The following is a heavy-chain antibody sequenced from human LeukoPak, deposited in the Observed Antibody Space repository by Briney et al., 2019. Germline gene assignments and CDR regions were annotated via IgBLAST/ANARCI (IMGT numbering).Heavy chain of an antibody. CDR3: ARTPGYYYDSSGYPFDY. CDR1: GGSISSYY. J-gene: IGHJ4*02. Sequence: SETLSLTCTVSGGSISSYYWSWIRQPPGKGPEWIGYIYYSGSTNYNPSLKSRVTISVDTSKNQFSLKLSSVTAADTAVYYCARTPGYYYDSSGYPFDYWGQGTLVTVSS. V-gene: IGHV4-59*01. CDR2: IYYSGST. D-gene: IGHD3-22*01.